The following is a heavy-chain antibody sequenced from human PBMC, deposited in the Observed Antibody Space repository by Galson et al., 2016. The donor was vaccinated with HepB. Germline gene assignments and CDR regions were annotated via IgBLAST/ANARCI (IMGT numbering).Heavy chain of an antibody. V-gene: IGHV3-48*02. D-gene: IGHD5-12*01. CDR3: AIGYGAETPGDGFDL. CDR2: ISITSTTK. CDR1: GFTLSRHS. Sequence: SLRLSCAGSGFTLSRHSMNWVRQAPGKGLEWISYISITSTTKYYADSVKGRFTISRDNAKNSLYLQMNSLRDEDTAVYYCAIGYGAETPGDGFDLWGRGTVVTV. J-gene: IGHJ3*01.